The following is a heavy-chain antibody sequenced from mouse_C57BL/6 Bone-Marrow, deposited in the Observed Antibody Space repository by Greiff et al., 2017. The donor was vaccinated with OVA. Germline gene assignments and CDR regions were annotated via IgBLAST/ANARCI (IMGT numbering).Heavy chain of an antibody. CDR1: GYTFSSYG. J-gene: IGHJ3*01. CDR3: GRHKAWFVY. Sequence: EVQRVESGGDLVKPGGSLKLSCAASGYTFSSYGMSWVRQTPDKRLEWVATISSGGSYTYYPDSVKGRFTISRDNAKNTRYLQMRRLKAEETAMSYCGRHKAWFVYWGQGALVTVSA. CDR2: ISSGGSYT. V-gene: IGHV5-6*01.